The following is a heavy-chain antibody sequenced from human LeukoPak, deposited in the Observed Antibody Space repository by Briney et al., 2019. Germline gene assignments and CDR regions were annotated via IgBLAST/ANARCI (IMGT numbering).Heavy chain of an antibody. V-gene: IGHV3-48*01. J-gene: IGHJ4*02. CDR3: XXXRGSAWPIDFDY. Sequence: PGGSLRLSCAASGFTFNSYSMNWVRQAPGKGLEWISYISSDSITIYYADSLKGRFTISRDNAKNSVFLQMSSLRVEDTAVYYCXXXRGSAWPIDFDYWGQGSLVSVSS. D-gene: IGHD6-19*01. CDR1: GFTFNSYS. CDR2: ISSDSITI.